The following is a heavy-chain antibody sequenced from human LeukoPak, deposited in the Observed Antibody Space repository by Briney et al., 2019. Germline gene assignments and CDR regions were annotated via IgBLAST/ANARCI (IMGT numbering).Heavy chain of an antibody. V-gene: IGHV4-39*07. CDR3: ARGSPPSPENIAAAGTWFDP. Sequence: PSETLSLTCTVSGGSITSSSYYWGWIRQPPGKGLEWIGSIYYSGTTYYNPSLKSRLTISVDTSKNQFSLKLSSVTAADTAVYYCARGSPPSPENIAAAGTWFDPWGQGTLVTVSS. CDR2: IYYSGTT. CDR1: GGSITSSSYY. J-gene: IGHJ5*02. D-gene: IGHD6-13*01.